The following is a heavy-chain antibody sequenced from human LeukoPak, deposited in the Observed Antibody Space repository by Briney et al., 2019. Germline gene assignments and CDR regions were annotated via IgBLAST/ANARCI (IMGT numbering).Heavy chain of an antibody. CDR1: GYTFTGYY. D-gene: IGHD3-9*01. V-gene: IGHV1-2*02. CDR2: INPNSGGT. Sequence: PVASVKVSCKASGYTFTGYYMHWVRQAPGQGLEWMGWINPNSGGTNYAQKFQGRVTMTRDTSISTAYMELSRLRSDDTAVYYCARVPYDILTGYRFGWFDPWGQGTLVTVSS. J-gene: IGHJ5*02. CDR3: ARVPYDILTGYRFGWFDP.